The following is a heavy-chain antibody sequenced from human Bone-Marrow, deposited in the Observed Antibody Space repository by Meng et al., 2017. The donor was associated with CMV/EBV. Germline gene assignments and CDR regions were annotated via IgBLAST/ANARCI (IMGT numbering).Heavy chain of an antibody. CDR3: AKELGPLAPIDY. D-gene: IGHD3-3*02. CDR2: IYYSGST. V-gene: IGHV4-39*07. CDR1: GGSMNTGSYY. J-gene: IGHJ4*02. Sequence: SETLSLTCTVAGGSMNTGSYYWGWIRQPPGKGLEWIGSIYYSGSTYYNPSLKSRVTISIDTSKNRFSLRLKSVTAADTAVYYCAKELGPLAPIDYWGQGKLVTVSS.